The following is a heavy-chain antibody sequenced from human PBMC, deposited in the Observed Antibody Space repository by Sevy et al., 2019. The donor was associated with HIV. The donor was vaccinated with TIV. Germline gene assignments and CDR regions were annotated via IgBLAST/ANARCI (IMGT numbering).Heavy chain of an antibody. V-gene: IGHV3-23*01. Sequence: GGSLRLSCAAFGFTFSNYAMNWVRQAPGKGLEWVSGISGSGGSGTKTNYADSVKGRFTISRDDSKNSLFLQLNSLRAEDTAIYYCARKYDSSGYFDYWGQGTLVTVSS. CDR3: ARKYDSSGYFDY. J-gene: IGHJ4*02. D-gene: IGHD3-22*01. CDR1: GFTFSNYA. CDR2: ISGSGGSGTKT.